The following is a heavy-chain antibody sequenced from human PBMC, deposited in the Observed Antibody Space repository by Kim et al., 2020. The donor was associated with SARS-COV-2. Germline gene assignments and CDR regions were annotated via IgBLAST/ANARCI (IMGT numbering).Heavy chain of an antibody. CDR3: AKVDAEFDN. CDR1: GGSIISDTHY. V-gene: IGHV4-39*07. Sequence: SETLSLTCTVSGGSIISDTHYWGRIRQPPGMGLEWIGSITHGGRTYYDPSLKRRVTITIDTSTNQFFLRLASVTAEATAVYCGAKVDAEFDNWGQGTLVT. CDR2: ITHGGRT. J-gene: IGHJ4*02.